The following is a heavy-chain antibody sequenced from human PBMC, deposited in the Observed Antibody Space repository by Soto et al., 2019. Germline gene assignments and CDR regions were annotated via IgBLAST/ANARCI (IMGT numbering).Heavy chain of an antibody. D-gene: IGHD5-12*01. CDR1: GFTFSSYA. J-gene: IGHJ4*02. V-gene: IGHV3-30*14. CDR2: ISYDGSNK. Sequence: SLRLSCAASGFTFSSYAMHWVRQAPGKGLEWVAVISYDGSNKYYADSVKGRFTISRHTSENTLFLQINNLRAEDTAVYFCARDGYKFALSVWGQGTQVTVSS. CDR3: ARDGYKFALSV.